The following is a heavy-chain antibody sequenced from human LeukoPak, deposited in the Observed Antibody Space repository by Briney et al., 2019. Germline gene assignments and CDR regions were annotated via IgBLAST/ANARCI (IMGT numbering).Heavy chain of an antibody. D-gene: IGHD4-17*01. CDR1: GDSVSSNSVT. CDR2: TYYRSKWYN. CDR3: ARANGDYWDFDY. V-gene: IGHV6-1*01. J-gene: IGHJ4*02. Sequence: SQTLSLTCAISGDSVSSNSVTWNWLRQSPSRGLEWLGRTYYRSKWYNDYAVSVKSRITINPDTSKNQFSLQLNSVTPEDTAVYYCARANGDYWDFDYWGQGTLVTVSS.